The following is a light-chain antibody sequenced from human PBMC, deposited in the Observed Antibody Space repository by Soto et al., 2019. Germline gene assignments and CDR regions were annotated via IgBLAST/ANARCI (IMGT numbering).Light chain of an antibody. V-gene: IGLV2-14*01. CDR3: LSYTSANTRV. CDR1: SSDVGGYKF. CDR2: EVN. J-gene: IGLJ3*02. Sequence: QSVLTQPASVSASPGQSITISCTGTSSDVGGYKFVSWYQHHPGKAPKLMIYEVNHRPSGVSNRFSGSKSGNTASLTISGLQPEDEADYYCLSYTSANTRVFGGGTKLTVL.